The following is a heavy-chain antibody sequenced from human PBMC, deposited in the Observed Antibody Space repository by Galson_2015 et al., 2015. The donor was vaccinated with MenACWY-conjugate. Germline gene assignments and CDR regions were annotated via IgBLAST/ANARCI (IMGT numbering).Heavy chain of an antibody. J-gene: IGHJ4*02. CDR2: IKSKTDGGTT. Sequence: SLRLSCAASGFTFSNAWMNWVRQAPGKGLEWVGRIKSKTDGGTTDYAAPAKGRFTISRDDSKNTLYLQMNSLKTEDTAVCYCTAGYEYYYDSSGLPLTTDYWGQGTLVTVSS. CDR3: TAGYEYYYDSSGLPLTTDY. V-gene: IGHV3-15*07. D-gene: IGHD3-22*01. CDR1: GFTFSNAW.